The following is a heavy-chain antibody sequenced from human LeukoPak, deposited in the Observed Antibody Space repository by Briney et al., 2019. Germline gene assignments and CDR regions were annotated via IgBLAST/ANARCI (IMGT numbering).Heavy chain of an antibody. Sequence: PGGSLRLSCAASGFTFSSYSMNWVRQAPGKGLEWVSGISWNSGSIGYADSVKGRFTISRDNAKNSLYLQMNSLRAEDTALYYCAKVEYSSGWYYAFDIWGQGTMVTVSS. J-gene: IGHJ3*02. D-gene: IGHD6-19*01. V-gene: IGHV3-9*01. CDR3: AKVEYSSGWYYAFDI. CDR1: GFTFSSYS. CDR2: ISWNSGSI.